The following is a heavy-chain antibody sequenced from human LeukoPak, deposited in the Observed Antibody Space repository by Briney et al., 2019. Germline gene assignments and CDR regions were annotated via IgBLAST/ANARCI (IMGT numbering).Heavy chain of an antibody. CDR1: GGPISSFY. CDR3: ARLPIGSGWYFLDY. Sequence: PSETLSLTCTVSGGPISSFYWSWIRQPPGKGLEWIGYIYYSGSTNYNPSLKSRVTISVDTSKNQFSLKLSSVTAADTAVYYCARLPIGSGWYFLDYWGQGTLVTVSS. V-gene: IGHV4-59*08. D-gene: IGHD6-19*01. J-gene: IGHJ4*02. CDR2: IYYSGST.